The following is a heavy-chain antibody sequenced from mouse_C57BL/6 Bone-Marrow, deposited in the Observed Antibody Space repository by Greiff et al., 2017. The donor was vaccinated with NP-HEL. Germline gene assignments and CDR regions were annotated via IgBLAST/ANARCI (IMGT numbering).Heavy chain of an antibody. V-gene: IGHV12-3*01. J-gene: IGHJ1*03. D-gene: IGHD2-3*01. CDR2: ITPSGET. CDR3: AGDYDGYWYFDV. CDR1: GFPITSGYY. Sequence: VQLVESGPGLVKPSPSLFLTCSITGFPITSGYYWIWIRQSPGKPLEWMGYITPSGETFYNPSLQSPISITRETSKNQFFLQLNAVTTEDTAMYYCAGDYDGYWYFDVWGTGTTVTVSS.